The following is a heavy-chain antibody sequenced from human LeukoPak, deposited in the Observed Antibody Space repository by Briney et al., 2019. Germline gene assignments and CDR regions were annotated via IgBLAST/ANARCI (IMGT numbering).Heavy chain of an antibody. CDR1: GFTFSNYA. Sequence: GGSLRLSCAASGFTFSNYAMSWVRQAPGKGLELVSGISGSGGSTYYADSVKGRFTMSRDNSKNTLYLQMNSLRAEDTAVYYCAKGLQGYSSSWFDPWGQGTLVTVSS. D-gene: IGHD4-11*01. V-gene: IGHV3-23*01. CDR3: AKGLQGYSSSWFDP. CDR2: ISGSGGST. J-gene: IGHJ5*02.